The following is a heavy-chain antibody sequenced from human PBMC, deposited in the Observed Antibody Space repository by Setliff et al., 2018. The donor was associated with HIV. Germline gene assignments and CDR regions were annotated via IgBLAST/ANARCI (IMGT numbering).Heavy chain of an antibody. CDR2: ITAGNGNT. CDR3: ARESNTYYYDSSGYYYDY. V-gene: IGHV1-3*01. CDR1: ADTFSSYD. Sequence: ASVKVSCKASADTFSSYDINWVRQAPGQGLEWMGWITAGNGNTKYSQKFQGRVTITRDTSASTAYMELSSLRSEDTAVYYCARESNTYYYDSSGYYYDYWGQGTLVTVSS. D-gene: IGHD3-22*01. J-gene: IGHJ4*02.